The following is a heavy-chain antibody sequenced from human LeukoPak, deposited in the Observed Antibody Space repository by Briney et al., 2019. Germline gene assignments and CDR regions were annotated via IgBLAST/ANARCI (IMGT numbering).Heavy chain of an antibody. D-gene: IGHD1-26*01. CDR3: ARALVGAPYYYYGMDV. V-gene: IGHV1-69*13. CDR2: IIPIFGTA. CDR1: GGTFSSYA. J-gene: IGHJ6*02. Sequence: SVKVSCKASGGTFSSYAISWVRQAPGQGLEWMGGIIPIFGTANYAQKFQGRVTITADESTSTAYMELSSLRSEDTAVYYCARALVGAPYYYYGMDVWGQGTAVTVSS.